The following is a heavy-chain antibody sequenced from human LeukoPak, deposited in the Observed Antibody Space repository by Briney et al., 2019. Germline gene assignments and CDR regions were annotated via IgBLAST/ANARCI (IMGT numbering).Heavy chain of an antibody. CDR1: DDSITMYY. J-gene: IGHJ6*03. CDR2: VDHTGST. V-gene: IGHV4-59*01. CDR3: ARGRVSSSTWYSTYYYYFYMDV. D-gene: IGHD4-11*01. Sequence: SETLSLTCSVSDDSITMYYWTWIRQPPGKGLEWIGYVDHTGSTNFNPSLNGRVSISRDTSKNLFSLRLRSVTAADTAVYFCARGRVSSSTWYSTYYYYFYMDVWGKGTTVTVSS.